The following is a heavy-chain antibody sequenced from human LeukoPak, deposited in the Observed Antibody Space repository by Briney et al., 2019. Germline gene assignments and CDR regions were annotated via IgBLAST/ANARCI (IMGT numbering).Heavy chain of an antibody. V-gene: IGHV1-8*02. CDR3: ASLASGYSYGAYYYYYGMDV. CDR1: GCTFTSYD. Sequence: ASVKVSCKASGCTFTSYDINWVRQATGQGLEWMGWMNPNSGNTGYAQKFQGRVTMTRNTSISTAYMELSSLRSEDTAVYYCASLASGYSYGAYYYYYGMDVWGQGTTVTVSS. D-gene: IGHD5-18*01. CDR2: MNPNSGNT. J-gene: IGHJ6*02.